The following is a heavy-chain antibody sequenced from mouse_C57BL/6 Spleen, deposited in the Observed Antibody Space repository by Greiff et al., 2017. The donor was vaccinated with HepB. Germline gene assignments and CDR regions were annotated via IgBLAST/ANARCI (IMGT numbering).Heavy chain of an antibody. CDR1: GYTFTSYW. V-gene: IGHV1-53*01. J-gene: IGHJ4*01. CDR3: ARENSYYDYDNPYYAMDY. D-gene: IGHD1-2*01. CDR2: INPSNGGT. Sequence: QVQLQQPGTELVKPGASVKLSCKASGYTFTSYWMHWVKQRPGQGLEWIGNINPSNGGTNYNEKFKSKATLTVDKSSSTAYMQLSSLTSEDSAVYYCARENSYYDYDNPYYAMDYWGQGTSVTVSS.